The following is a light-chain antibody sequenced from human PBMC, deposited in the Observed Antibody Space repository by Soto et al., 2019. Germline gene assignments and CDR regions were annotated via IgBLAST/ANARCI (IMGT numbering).Light chain of an antibody. CDR3: QQYYSYART. CDR1: HGISSY. CDR2: AAS. J-gene: IGKJ1*01. Sequence: AIRMTQSPSSLSASTGDRVTITCRASHGISSYLAWYQQKPGKAPKLLIYAASTLQSGVPSRFSGSGSGTDFTLTISCLQSEDFATYYCQQYYSYARTFGQGTKVEIK. V-gene: IGKV1-8*01.